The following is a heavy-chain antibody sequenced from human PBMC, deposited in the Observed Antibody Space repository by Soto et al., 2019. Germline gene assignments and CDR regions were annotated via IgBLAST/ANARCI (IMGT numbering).Heavy chain of an antibody. J-gene: IGHJ6*02. D-gene: IGHD3-10*01. Sequence: SLRLSCAASGFILSDHYVDWVRQAPGKGLEWVGRSAFKAHSYTAQYAAAVKGRFTISRSDSENSLYLQMNSLRTDDTALYYCTRDFGGIWGQGTTVTVSS. CDR2: SAFKAHSYTA. CDR3: TRDFGGI. V-gene: IGHV3-72*01. CDR1: GFILSDHY.